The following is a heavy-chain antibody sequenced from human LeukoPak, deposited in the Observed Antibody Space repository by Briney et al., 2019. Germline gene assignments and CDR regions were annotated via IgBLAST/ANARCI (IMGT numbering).Heavy chain of an antibody. Sequence: PSETLSLTCAVYGGSFSGYYWSWIRQPPGKGLEWIGEINHSGSTNYNPSLKSRVTISVDTSKNQFSLKLSSVTAADTAVYYCASIVVVPAASDDKFDYWGQGTLVTVSS. D-gene: IGHD2-2*01. CDR3: ASIVVVPAASDDKFDY. V-gene: IGHV4-34*01. CDR2: INHSGST. CDR1: GGSFSGYY. J-gene: IGHJ4*02.